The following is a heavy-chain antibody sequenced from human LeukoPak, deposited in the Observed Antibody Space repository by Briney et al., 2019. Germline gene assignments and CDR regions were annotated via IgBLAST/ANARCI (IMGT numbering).Heavy chain of an antibody. CDR2: IKEDGSEK. Sequence: PGGSLRLSCAASGFKFDDYWMNWVRQAPGKGLEWVANIKEDGSEKYYVDSVKGRFTISRDNARNFLYLQMNSLRAEDTAVYYCAKDYGSGGSFDYWGQGTLVTVSS. V-gene: IGHV3-7*01. J-gene: IGHJ4*02. CDR3: AKDYGSGGSFDY. CDR1: GFKFDDYW. D-gene: IGHD2-15*01.